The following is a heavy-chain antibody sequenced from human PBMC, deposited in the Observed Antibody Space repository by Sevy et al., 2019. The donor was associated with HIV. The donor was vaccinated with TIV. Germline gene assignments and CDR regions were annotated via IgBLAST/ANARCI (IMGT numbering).Heavy chain of an antibody. CDR2: IWYDGRTK. J-gene: IGHJ4*02. CDR3: AKVSVAILRFLEDLPSPDYFDY. CDR1: GFTFRSFS. Sequence: GGSLRLSCSASGFTFRSFSMHWVRQAPGKGLEWVAAIWYDGRTKQYADSVKGRFTISRDNAKNTLYLQMNSLRAEDTAIYYCAKVSVAILRFLEDLPSPDYFDYWGQGALVTVSS. D-gene: IGHD3-3*01. V-gene: IGHV3-33*06.